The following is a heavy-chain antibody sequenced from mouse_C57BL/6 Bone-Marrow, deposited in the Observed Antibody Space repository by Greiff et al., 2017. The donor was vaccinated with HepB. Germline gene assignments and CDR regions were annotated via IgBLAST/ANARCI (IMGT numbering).Heavy chain of an antibody. Sequence: EVQRVESGGGLVQPGGSLKLSCAASGFTFSDYYMYWVRQTPEKRLEWVAYISNGGGSTYYPDTVKGRFTISRDNAKNTLYLQMSRLKSEDTAMYYCARHDGGAYWGQGTLVTVSA. CDR2: ISNGGGST. V-gene: IGHV5-12*01. J-gene: IGHJ3*01. CDR1: GFTFSDYY. CDR3: ARHDGGAY.